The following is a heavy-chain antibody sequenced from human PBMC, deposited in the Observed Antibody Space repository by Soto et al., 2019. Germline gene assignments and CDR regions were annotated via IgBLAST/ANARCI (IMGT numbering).Heavy chain of an antibody. CDR3: ARDSGPAGGGACDI. CDR1: GFTFSTHA. Sequence: EVQLLESGGGLVQPGGSLRLSCAASGFTFSTHAMIWVRQAPGKGLNWVSTVDVGGGSTYYTDSVKGRFTVSRDNSKNTVYLQLNSLRAEDTAIYFCARDSGPAGGGACDILGQGTMVTVSS. J-gene: IGHJ3*02. CDR2: VDVGGGST. D-gene: IGHD6-25*01. V-gene: IGHV3-23*01.